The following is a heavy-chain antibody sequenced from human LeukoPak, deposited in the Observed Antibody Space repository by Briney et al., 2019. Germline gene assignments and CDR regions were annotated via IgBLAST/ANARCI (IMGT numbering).Heavy chain of an antibody. V-gene: IGHV3-30-3*01. CDR1: GFTFSSYA. J-gene: IGHJ6*02. CDR2: ISYDGSNK. CDR3: ARDFKHLYDFWSGPYYYYGMDV. Sequence: GGSLRLSCAASGFTFSSYAMHWVRQAPGKGLEWVAVISYDGSNKYYADSVKGRFTISRDNSKNTLYLQMNSLRAEDTAVYYCARDFKHLYDFWSGPYYYYGMDVWGQGTTVTVSS. D-gene: IGHD3-3*01.